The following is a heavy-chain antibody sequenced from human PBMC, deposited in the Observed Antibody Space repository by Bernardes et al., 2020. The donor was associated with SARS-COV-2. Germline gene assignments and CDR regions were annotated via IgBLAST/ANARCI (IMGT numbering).Heavy chain of an antibody. CDR2: IYGSGIT. CDR1: GGSIINYY. CDR3: VRGYTRRNYVLVDDY. J-gene: IGHJ4*02. D-gene: IGHD1-7*01. V-gene: IGHV4-4*07. Sequence: SETLSLTCTVSGGSIINYYWSWIRPPAGKGLEWIGRIYGSGITNYHPSLKSRITMSIDTSKNQISLKLSSVTVADTAVYYCVRGYTRRNYVLVDDYWGQGALVTVSS.